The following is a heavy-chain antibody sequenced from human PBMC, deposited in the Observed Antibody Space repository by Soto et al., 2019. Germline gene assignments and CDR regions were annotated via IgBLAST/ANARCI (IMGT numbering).Heavy chain of an antibody. D-gene: IGHD5-12*01. CDR3: AMGGEEWLRIDY. J-gene: IGHJ4*02. V-gene: IGHV1-69*02. CDR2: IIPILGIA. Sequence: GASVKVSCTASGGTFSSYTISWVRQAPGQGLEWMGRIIPILGIANYAQKFQGRVTITADKSTSTAYMELSSLRSEDTAVYYCAMGGEEWLRIDYWGQGTLVTSPQ. CDR1: GGTFSSYT.